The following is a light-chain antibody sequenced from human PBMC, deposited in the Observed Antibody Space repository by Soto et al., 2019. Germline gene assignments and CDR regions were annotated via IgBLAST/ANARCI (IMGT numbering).Light chain of an antibody. CDR1: QSVSSSY. Sequence: EIVLTQSPGTLPLSPGERASLSCRASQSVSSSYLAWYQQKPGQAPRLLIYGASTRATGIPARFSGSGSGTEFTLTISSLQSEDFGVYYCQQYNNWPRATFGGGTKVDIK. CDR3: QQYNNWPRAT. J-gene: IGKJ4*01. CDR2: GAS. V-gene: IGKV3D-15*01.